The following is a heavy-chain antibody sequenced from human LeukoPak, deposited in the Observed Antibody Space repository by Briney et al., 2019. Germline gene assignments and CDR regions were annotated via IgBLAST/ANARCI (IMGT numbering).Heavy chain of an antibody. CDR3: ARWFGELSLFDP. Sequence: SETLSLTCTFSGGSISSYYCSWIRQPPWKGLDWIGYSYYSGSTHYNPSLNSRVPISVDTSKNQSSLKLSSVTAADTAVYYCARWFGELSLFDPWGQGTLVTVSS. CDR1: GGSISSYY. V-gene: IGHV4-59*12. J-gene: IGHJ5*02. D-gene: IGHD3-10*01. CDR2: SYYSGST.